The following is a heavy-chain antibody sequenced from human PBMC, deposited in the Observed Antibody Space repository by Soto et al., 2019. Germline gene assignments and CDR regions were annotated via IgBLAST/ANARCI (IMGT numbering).Heavy chain of an antibody. J-gene: IGHJ6*02. CDR1: GFTFSSYS. Sequence: PGGSLRLSCAASGFTFSSYSMNWVRQAPGKELEWVSSISSSSSYIYYADSVKGRFTISRDNAKNSLYLQMNSLRAEDTAVYYCARDSRRDELLWFGELHYYYYYGMDVWGQGTTVTVSS. D-gene: IGHD3-10*01. CDR2: ISSSSSYI. CDR3: ARDSRRDELLWFGELHYYYYYGMDV. V-gene: IGHV3-21*01.